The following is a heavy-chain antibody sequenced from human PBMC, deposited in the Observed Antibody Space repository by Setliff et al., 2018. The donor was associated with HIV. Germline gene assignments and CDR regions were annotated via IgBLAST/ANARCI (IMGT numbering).Heavy chain of an antibody. CDR1: GYTLTELS. CDR2: FDPEDGET. V-gene: IGHV1-24*01. Sequence: ASVKVSCKLSGYTLTELSMHWVRQAPGEGLEWMGGFDPEDGETIYAQKFQGRVTMTRDTSTSTVYMELSSLRSEDTAVYYCARDQVYWQQLLFDYWGQGTLVTVSS. J-gene: IGHJ4*02. CDR3: ARDQVYWQQLLFDY. D-gene: IGHD6-13*01.